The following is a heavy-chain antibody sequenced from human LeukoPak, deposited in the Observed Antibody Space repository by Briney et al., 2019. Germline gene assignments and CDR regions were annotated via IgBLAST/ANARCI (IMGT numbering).Heavy chain of an antibody. V-gene: IGHV3-53*01. CDR2: IYSGGST. CDR3: ARQPSGYSNLDS. J-gene: IGHJ4*02. CDR1: VFTVISNY. D-gene: IGHD3-22*01. Sequence: PGGSLRSSCAASVFTVISNYMNGVRQAPGKGLGCVSVIYSGGSTYYADSVKGRFTISRDNSKNTLYLQMNSLRAEDTAVYYCARQPSGYSNLDSWGQGTLVTVSS.